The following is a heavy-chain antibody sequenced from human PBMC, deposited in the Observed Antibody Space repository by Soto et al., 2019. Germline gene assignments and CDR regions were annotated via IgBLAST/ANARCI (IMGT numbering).Heavy chain of an antibody. CDR3: TSDGDIVVVVAATQGY. CDR2: IRSKANNYAT. CDR1: GFTFSGSA. V-gene: IGHV3-73*01. J-gene: IGHJ4*02. Sequence: EVQLVESGGGLVQPGGSLKLSCAASGFTFSGSAMHWVRQASGKGLEWVGRIRSKANNYATAYAASVKGRFTISRDDSKNTAYLQMNSLKTEDTAVYYCTSDGDIVVVVAATQGYWGQGTLVTVSS. D-gene: IGHD2-15*01.